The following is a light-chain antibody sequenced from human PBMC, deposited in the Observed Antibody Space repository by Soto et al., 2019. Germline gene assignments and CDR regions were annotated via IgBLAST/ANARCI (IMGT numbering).Light chain of an antibody. J-gene: IGKJ2*01. V-gene: IGKV1-39*01. CDR3: QQSYSVPYT. CDR1: QYISRY. Sequence: DIQMTQSPSSLSASVGDRVTITCRASQYISRYSNWYQQKPGKAPKLLIYAESALQSGVPSRFSGSGSGTDCTLTISSLQPEDFATYYCQQSYSVPYTFGQGTKLEI. CDR2: AES.